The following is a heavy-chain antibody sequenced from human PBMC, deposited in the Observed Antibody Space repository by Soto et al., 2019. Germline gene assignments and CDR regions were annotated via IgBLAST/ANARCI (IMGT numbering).Heavy chain of an antibody. D-gene: IGHD7-27*01. Sequence: QVQLQESGPGLVKPSQTLSLTCTVSGGSISSGGYYWSWIRQHPGKGLEWIGYIYYSGSTYYNPSLKSRVTLSVDTSKNQFALKLSSVTAADTAVYYCARGGNWAAIDYWGQGTLVTVSS. CDR3: ARGGNWAAIDY. J-gene: IGHJ4*02. CDR2: IYYSGST. V-gene: IGHV4-31*03. CDR1: GGSISSGGYY.